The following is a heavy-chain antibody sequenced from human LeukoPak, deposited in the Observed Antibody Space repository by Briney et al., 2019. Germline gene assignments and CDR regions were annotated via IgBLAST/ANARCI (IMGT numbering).Heavy chain of an antibody. V-gene: IGHV1-2*02. J-gene: IGHJ4*02. Sequence: GASVKVSCKAPGYTFTGYYMHWVRQAPGQGLEWMGWINPNSGGTNYAQKFQGRVTMTRDTSISTAYMELSRLRSDDTAVYYCARVVCSGGSCYDSDYWGQGTLVTVSS. CDR3: ARVVCSGGSCYDSDY. CDR2: INPNSGGT. CDR1: GYTFTGYY. D-gene: IGHD2-15*01.